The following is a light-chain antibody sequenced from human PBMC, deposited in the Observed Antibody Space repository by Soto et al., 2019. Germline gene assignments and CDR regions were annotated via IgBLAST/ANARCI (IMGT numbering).Light chain of an antibody. CDR2: ADT. CDR3: AAWDDSLNGWV. CDR1: SSNIGAGYD. Sequence: QAVLTQPPSVSGAPGQRITISCTGSSSNIGAGYDVHWYRQLPGTAPKLLIFADTKRPSGVPDRFSGSKSGTSASLAITGLQAEDEADYYCAAWDDSLNGWVFGGGTKLTVL. V-gene: IGLV1-40*01. J-gene: IGLJ3*02.